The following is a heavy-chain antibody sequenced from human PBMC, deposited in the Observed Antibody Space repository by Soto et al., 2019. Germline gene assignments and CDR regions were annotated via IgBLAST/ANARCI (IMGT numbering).Heavy chain of an antibody. CDR3: AMWVDYYYGMDV. V-gene: IGHV1-18*01. J-gene: IGHJ6*02. Sequence: QVQLVQSGAEVKKPGASVKVSCKASGYTFTSYGISWVRQAPGQGLEWMGWISAYNGNTNYAQKLQGRVTMTTDTSTSPAYMALTSLRSDDTAVYFWAMWVDYYYGMDVWGQGTTVTVSS. CDR2: ISAYNGNT. CDR1: GYTFTSYG. D-gene: IGHD1-26*01.